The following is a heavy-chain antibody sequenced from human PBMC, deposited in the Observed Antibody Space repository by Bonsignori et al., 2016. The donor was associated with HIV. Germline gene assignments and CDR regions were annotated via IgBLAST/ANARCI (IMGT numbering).Heavy chain of an antibody. CDR2: IRYDGSNK. Sequence: WIRQPPGKGLEWVAFIRYDGSNKYYADSVKGRFTISRDNSKNTLYLQMNSLRAEDTAVYYCAKDCSRGVADVYDAFDIWGQGTMVTVSS. D-gene: IGHD3-10*01. J-gene: IGHJ3*02. CDR3: AKDCSRGVADVYDAFDI. V-gene: IGHV3-30*02.